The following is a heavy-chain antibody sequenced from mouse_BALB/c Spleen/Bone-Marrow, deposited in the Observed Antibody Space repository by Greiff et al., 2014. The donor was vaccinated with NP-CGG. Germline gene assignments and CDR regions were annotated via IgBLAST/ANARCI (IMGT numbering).Heavy chain of an antibody. Sequence: EVQLQQSGPGLGKPGASMRISCKASGYSLTGYTMNWVKQSNGKSLEGIGLINPYNGGTSYNQKFKGKATLTVDKSSSTAYMELLSLTSEDSAVYYCARDYYGSSYGFAYWGQGTLVTVSA. J-gene: IGHJ3*01. V-gene: IGHV1-18*01. CDR2: INPYNGGT. CDR3: ARDYYGSSYGFAY. CDR1: GYSLTGYT. D-gene: IGHD1-1*01.